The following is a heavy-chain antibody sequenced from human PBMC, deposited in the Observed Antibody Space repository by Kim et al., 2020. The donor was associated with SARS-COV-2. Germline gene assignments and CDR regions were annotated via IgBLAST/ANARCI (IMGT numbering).Heavy chain of an antibody. CDR1: GGSFSGYY. Sequence: SETLSLTCAVYGGSFSGYYWSWIRQPPGKGLEWIGEINHSGSTNYNPSLKSRVTISVDTSKNQFSLKLSSVTAADTAVYYCARGHGNYVWGSYRAIHFD. D-gene: IGHD3-16*02. CDR2: INHSGST. J-gene: IGHJ4*01. CDR3: ARGHGNYVWGSYRAIHFD. V-gene: IGHV4-34*01.